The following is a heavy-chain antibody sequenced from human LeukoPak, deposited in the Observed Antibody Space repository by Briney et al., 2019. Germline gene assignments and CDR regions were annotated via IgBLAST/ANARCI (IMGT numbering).Heavy chain of an antibody. V-gene: IGHV4-39*01. CDR2: IYYSGST. D-gene: IGHD4-23*01. Sequence: SETLSLTCTVSGGSISSSSYSWVWIRQPPGKGLEWIGSIYYSGSTYYNPSLKSRVTISVDTSKNQFSLKLSSVIAADTAVYYCARRITVVTGDYFDYWGQGALVTVSS. CDR3: ARRITVVTGDYFDY. CDR1: GGSISSSSYS. J-gene: IGHJ4*02.